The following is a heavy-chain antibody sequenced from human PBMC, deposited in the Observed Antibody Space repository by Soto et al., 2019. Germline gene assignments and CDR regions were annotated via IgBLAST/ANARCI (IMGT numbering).Heavy chain of an antibody. CDR2: ISYDGSNK. D-gene: IGHD6-13*01. Sequence: GGSLRLSCAASGFTFSSYAMHWVRQAPGKGLEWVAVISYDGSNKYYADSVKGRFTISRDNSKNTLYLQMNSLRAEDTAVYYCARRDSSSWYSRDNYYYYYGMDVWGQGTTVTVSS. V-gene: IGHV3-30-3*01. CDR1: GFTFSSYA. CDR3: ARRDSSSWYSRDNYYYYYGMDV. J-gene: IGHJ6*02.